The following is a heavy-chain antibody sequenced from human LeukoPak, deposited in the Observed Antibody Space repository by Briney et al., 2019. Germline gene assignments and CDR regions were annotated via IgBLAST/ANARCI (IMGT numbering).Heavy chain of an antibody. CDR3: AKDLDWSFEY. CDR1: GFTFGDYV. CDR2: ISYDGSSH. D-gene: IGHD3-9*01. J-gene: IGHJ4*02. V-gene: IGHV3-30*18. Sequence: PGGSLRLSCAASGFTFGDYVMHWVRQAPGKGLEWVAVISYDGSSHYYADSVMGRFTISRDNSMNTLFPHMNSLRAEDTAVYYCAKDLDWSFEYWGQGTLVTVSS.